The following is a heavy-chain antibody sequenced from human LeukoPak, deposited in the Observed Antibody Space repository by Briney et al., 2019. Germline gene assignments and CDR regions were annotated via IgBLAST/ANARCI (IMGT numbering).Heavy chain of an antibody. CDR1: GFPFNSYW. CDR2: INRDGSST. D-gene: IGHD3-10*01. CDR3: ARGNFYSGSGSSPLDY. J-gene: IGHJ4*02. Sequence: GGSLSLSCAASGFPFNSYWMHWVRQAPGKGLVWVSRINRDGSSTKYVVSVKGRFTISRDNAKNTLFLQMDSLRAEDTAVYYCARGNFYSGSGSSPLDYWAREPWSPSPQ. V-gene: IGHV3-74*01.